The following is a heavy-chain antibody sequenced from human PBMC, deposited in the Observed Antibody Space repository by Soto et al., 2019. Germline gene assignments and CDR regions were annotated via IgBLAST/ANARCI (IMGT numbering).Heavy chain of an antibody. CDR1: GFTFSTYG. D-gene: IGHD3-22*01. J-gene: IGHJ4*02. Sequence: QAQLVESGGGVVQPGRSLRLTCAASGFTFSTYGMHWVRQAPGKGLEWVSVIWYDGSYKFYADSVKGRFTISRDNSKNTLYLQMNSLRAEDTAVYYCARARYYDSSGYYSAFDYWGQGTLVTVSS. CDR3: ARARYYDSSGYYSAFDY. V-gene: IGHV3-33*01. CDR2: IWYDGSYK.